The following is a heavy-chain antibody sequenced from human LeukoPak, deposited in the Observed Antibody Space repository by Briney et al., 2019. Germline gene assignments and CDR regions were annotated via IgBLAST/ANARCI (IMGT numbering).Heavy chain of an antibody. CDR3: AREYCSGGSCYGGFDY. J-gene: IGHJ4*02. CDR1: GFTFSSYA. D-gene: IGHD2-15*01. CDR2: ISGSGGST. Sequence: QPGGSLRLSCAASGFTFSSYAMSWVRQAPGKGLEWVSAISGSGGSTYYADSVKGRFTISRDNSKNTLYLQMNSLRAEDTAVYYCAREYCSGGSCYGGFDYWGQGTLVTVSS. V-gene: IGHV3-23*01.